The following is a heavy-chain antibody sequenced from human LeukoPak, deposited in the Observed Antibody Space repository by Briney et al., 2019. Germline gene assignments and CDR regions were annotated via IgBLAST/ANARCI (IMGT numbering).Heavy chain of an antibody. J-gene: IGHJ4*02. CDR2: INPSGGST. Sequence: ASVKVSCKASGYTFTDYYMHWVRQAPGQGLEWMGIINPSGGSTSYAQKFQGRVTMTRNTSTNTVYVELSSLRSEDTAVYYCARDQGGAMDLRVCDYWGQGTMVTVSS. CDR1: GYTFTDYY. D-gene: IGHD5-18*01. CDR3: ARDQGGAMDLRVCDY. V-gene: IGHV1-46*01.